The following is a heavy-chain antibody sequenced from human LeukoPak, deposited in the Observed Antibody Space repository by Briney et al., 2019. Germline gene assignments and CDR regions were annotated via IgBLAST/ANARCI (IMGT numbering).Heavy chain of an antibody. CDR3: ARFPGGHDYYYYYMDV. CDR2: IGWDDGE. Sequence: SGPALVKPTQTLTLTCSFSGFSLSTSGMCVSWIRQAPGKALEWLARIGWDDGEYYSTFLETRLTISKDTSKNQVVLTVTNVDPADTATYYCARFPGGHDYYYYYMDVWGKGTTVTVSS. D-gene: IGHD3-16*01. J-gene: IGHJ6*03. V-gene: IGHV2-70*11. CDR1: GFSLSTSGMC.